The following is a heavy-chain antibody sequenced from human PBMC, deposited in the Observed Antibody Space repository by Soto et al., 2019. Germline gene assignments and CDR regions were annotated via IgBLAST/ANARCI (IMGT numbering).Heavy chain of an antibody. Sequence: SVKVSCKASGGTFSSYAISWVRQAPGQGLEWMGGIIPIFGTANYAQKFQGRVTITADKSTSTAYMELSSLRSEDTAVYYCAIYDFWSGNLSFDYWGQGTLVTVS. J-gene: IGHJ4*02. CDR2: IIPIFGTA. V-gene: IGHV1-69*06. D-gene: IGHD3-3*01. CDR3: AIYDFWSGNLSFDY. CDR1: GGTFSSYA.